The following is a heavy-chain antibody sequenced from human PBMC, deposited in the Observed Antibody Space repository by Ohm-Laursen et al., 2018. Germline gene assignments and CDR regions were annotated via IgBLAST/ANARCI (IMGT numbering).Heavy chain of an antibody. V-gene: IGHV1-46*01. CDR2: INPAGDTT. CDR1: GNIFSSYY. CDR3: AKGTQLERRLFDS. Sequence: ASVKVSCKASGNIFSSYYMHWVRQAPGQGLEWMGIINPAGDTTTYAQKFQDRVTMTRDMSTSTAYMELSSLRSEDTAVYYCAKGTQLERRLFDSWGQGTLVTVSS. D-gene: IGHD1-1*01. J-gene: IGHJ4*02.